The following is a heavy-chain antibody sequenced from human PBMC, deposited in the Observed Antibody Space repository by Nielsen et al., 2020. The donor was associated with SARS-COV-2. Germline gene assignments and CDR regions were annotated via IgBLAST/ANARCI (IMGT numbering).Heavy chain of an antibody. CDR1: GGSISSSSYY. V-gene: IGHV4-39*01. Sequence: SETLSLTCTVSGGSISSSSYYWGWIRQPPGKGLEWIGSIYYSGSTYYNPSLKSRVTISVDTSKNQFSLKLSSVTAADTAVYYCARYPMVAATQGWFDPWGQGTLVTVSS. J-gene: IGHJ5*02. D-gene: IGHD2-15*01. CDR2: IYYSGST. CDR3: ARYPMVAATQGWFDP.